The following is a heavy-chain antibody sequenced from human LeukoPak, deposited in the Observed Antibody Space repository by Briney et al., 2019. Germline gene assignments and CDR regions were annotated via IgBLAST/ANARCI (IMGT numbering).Heavy chain of an antibody. CDR3: AKDMSVGSGTYFDI. D-gene: IGHD3-10*01. Sequence: PGGSLRLSCAASGFTFDDYTMHWVRQAPGKGLESVSLISWDGGSTYYADSVKGRFTISRDNSKNSLYLQMNSLRTEDTALYYCAKDMSVGSGTYFDIWGQGTMVTVSS. CDR1: GFTFDDYT. V-gene: IGHV3-43*01. J-gene: IGHJ3*02. CDR2: ISWDGGST.